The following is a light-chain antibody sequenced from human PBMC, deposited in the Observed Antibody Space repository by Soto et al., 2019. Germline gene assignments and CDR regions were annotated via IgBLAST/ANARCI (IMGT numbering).Light chain of an antibody. V-gene: IGKV3-20*01. CDR1: QSVTNRY. Sequence: ESVVTQSPGTLSLSPGERATLSCRASQSVTNRYFAWYQQRPGQAPRLLIYGISNRATGIPDRFSGSGSGTDFTLTISRLEPEDFVVYYCQQYSSLPHTFGQGTKLEVK. CDR3: QQYSSLPHT. J-gene: IGKJ2*01. CDR2: GIS.